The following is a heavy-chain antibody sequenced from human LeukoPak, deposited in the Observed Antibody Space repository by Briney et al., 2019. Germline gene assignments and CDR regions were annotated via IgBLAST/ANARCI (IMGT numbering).Heavy chain of an antibody. CDR3: ARRGVEMSAVRPDNWIDP. J-gene: IGHJ5*02. CDR1: GGSISTHY. V-gene: IGHV4-59*08. Sequence: SETLSLTCSVSGGSISTHYYNWIRQSPGKGLEWIGRISYSGSTNFNPSPQSRVTISINTYKNEFSLRLTSVTAADTAVYYCARRGVEMSAVRPDNWIDPWGQGTLVTVSS. D-gene: IGHD5-24*01. CDR2: ISYSGST.